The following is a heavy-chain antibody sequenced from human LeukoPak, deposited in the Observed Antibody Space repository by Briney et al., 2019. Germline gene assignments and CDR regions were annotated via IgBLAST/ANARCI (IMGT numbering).Heavy chain of an antibody. V-gene: IGHV1-69*13. Sequence: VASVKVSCKASGGTFSSYAISWVRQAPGQGLGWMGGIIPIFGTANYAQKFQGRVTITADESTSTAYMELSSLRSGDTAVYYCARVRYYDFWSGYYNYWGQGTLVTVSS. CDR2: IIPIFGTA. J-gene: IGHJ4*02. D-gene: IGHD3-3*01. CDR3: ARVRYYDFWSGYYNY. CDR1: GGTFSSYA.